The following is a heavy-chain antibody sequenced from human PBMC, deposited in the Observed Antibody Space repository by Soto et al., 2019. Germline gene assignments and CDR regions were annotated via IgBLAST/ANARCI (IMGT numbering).Heavy chain of an antibody. J-gene: IGHJ5*02. Sequence: PSETLSLTCTVSGGSISSSSYYWGWIRQPPGKGLEWIGSIYYSGSTYYNPSLKSRVTISVDTSKNQFSLKLSSVTAADTAVYYCARHSGIAVAGTLRWFDPWGQATLVTVSS. CDR3: ARHSGIAVAGTLRWFDP. CDR1: GGSISSSSYY. D-gene: IGHD6-19*01. CDR2: IYYSGST. V-gene: IGHV4-39*01.